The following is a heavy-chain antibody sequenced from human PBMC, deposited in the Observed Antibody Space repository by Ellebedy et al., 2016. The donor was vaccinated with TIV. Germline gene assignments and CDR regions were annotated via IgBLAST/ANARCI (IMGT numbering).Heavy chain of an antibody. CDR2: ISYDGSNK. J-gene: IGHJ3*02. CDR3: AKGDGITMIVVPPDAFDI. D-gene: IGHD3-22*01. CDR1: GFTFSSYG. V-gene: IGHV3-30*18. Sequence: GESLKISXAASGFTFSSYGMHWVRQAPGKGLEWVAVISYDGSNKYYADSVKGRFTISRDNSKNTLYLQMNSLRAEDTAVYYCAKGDGITMIVVPPDAFDIWGQGTMVTVSS.